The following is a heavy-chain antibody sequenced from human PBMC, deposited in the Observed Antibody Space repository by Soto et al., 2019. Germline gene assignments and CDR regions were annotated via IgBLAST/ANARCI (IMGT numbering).Heavy chain of an antibody. CDR3: AKDWYDY. CDR2: ILGRGDT. CDR1: GFTFSNYA. J-gene: IGHJ4*02. Sequence: EVQLFESGGGLVQPEGSLRLSCAASGFTFSNYAMTWVRQAPGKGLEWVSTILGRGDTYYTDSVKGRFSISRDNSKNTLYLPKNSLRADDPAVYYCAKDWYDYWGQGTLVTVSS. D-gene: IGHD6-13*01. V-gene: IGHV3-23*01.